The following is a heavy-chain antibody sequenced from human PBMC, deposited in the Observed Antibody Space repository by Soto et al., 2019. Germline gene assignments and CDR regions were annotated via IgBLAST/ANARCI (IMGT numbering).Heavy chain of an antibody. J-gene: IGHJ6*02. CDR3: ARDRIAARPDYYYYGMDV. V-gene: IGHV3-33*01. CDR2: IWYDGSNK. CDR1: GFTFSSYG. D-gene: IGHD6-6*01. Sequence: PGGSLRLSCAASGFTFSSYGMHWVRQAPGKGLEWVAVIWYDGSNKYYADSVKGRFTISRDNSKNTLYLQMNSLRAEDTAVYYCARDRIAARPDYYYYGMDVWGQGTTVTVSS.